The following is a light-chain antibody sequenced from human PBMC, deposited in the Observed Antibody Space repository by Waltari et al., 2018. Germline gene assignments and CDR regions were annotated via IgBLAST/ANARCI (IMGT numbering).Light chain of an antibody. V-gene: IGKV2-28*01. Sequence: DIVMTQSPLSLPVTPGEPASISCRSSQRLLHSNGDNYLDWYLQKPGQSPQLLIYLGSNRASGVPDRFSGSGSGTDFTLKISRVEAEDVGVYYCMQALQTELTFGGGTKVEIK. J-gene: IGKJ4*01. CDR3: MQALQTELT. CDR1: QRLLHSNGDNY. CDR2: LGS.